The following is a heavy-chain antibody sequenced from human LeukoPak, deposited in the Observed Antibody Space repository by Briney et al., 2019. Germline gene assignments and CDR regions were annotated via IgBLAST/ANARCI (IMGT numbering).Heavy chain of an antibody. CDR2: IWYDGSNK. Sequence: GRSLRLSCAASGFTFSSYGMHWVRQAPGKGLEWVAVIWYDGSNKYYADSVKGRFTISRDNSKNTLYLQMNSLRAEDTAVYYCARDVEEVAIDYWGQGTLVTVSS. D-gene: IGHD2-15*01. CDR3: ARDVEEVAIDY. J-gene: IGHJ4*02. V-gene: IGHV3-33*01. CDR1: GFTFSSYG.